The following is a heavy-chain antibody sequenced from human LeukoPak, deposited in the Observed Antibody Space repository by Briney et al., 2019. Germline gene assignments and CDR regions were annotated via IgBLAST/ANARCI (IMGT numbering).Heavy chain of an antibody. CDR1: GGSISSYY. CDR2: IYYSGST. J-gene: IGHJ4*02. D-gene: IGHD7-27*01. Sequence: PSETLSLTCTVSGGSISSYYWSWIRQPPGKGLEWIGYIYYSGSTNYNPSLKSRVTMSVDTSKNQFSLKLTSVTAADMAVYYCARRSIELGIYYWGQGTLVTVSS. V-gene: IGHV4-59*01. CDR3: ARRSIELGIYY.